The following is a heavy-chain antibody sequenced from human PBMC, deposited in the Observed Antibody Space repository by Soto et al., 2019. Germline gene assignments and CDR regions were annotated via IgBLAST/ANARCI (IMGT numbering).Heavy chain of an antibody. CDR3: AKDPIAAPIYYYYGMDV. V-gene: IGHV3-30*18. Sequence: QVQLVESGGGVVQPGRSLRLSCAASGLTFSSYGMHWVRQAPGKGREWVAVISYDGSNKYYADTVKGRFTISRDNSKNTLYLQMNSLRAEDTAVYYCAKDPIAAPIYYYYGMDVWGQGTTVTVSS. CDR2: ISYDGSNK. CDR1: GLTFSSYG. D-gene: IGHD6-13*01. J-gene: IGHJ6*02.